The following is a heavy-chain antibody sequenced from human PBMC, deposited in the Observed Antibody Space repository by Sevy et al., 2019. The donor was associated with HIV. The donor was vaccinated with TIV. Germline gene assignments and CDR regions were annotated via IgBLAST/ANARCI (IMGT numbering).Heavy chain of an antibody. Sequence: GGCLRLSCAASGFTFSNAWMSWVRQAPGKGLEWVGRIKSKTDGGTTDYAAPVKGRFTISRDDSKNTLYLQMNSLKTEDTAVYYCTTSTLDSSGWGAFDIWGQGTMVTVSS. J-gene: IGHJ3*02. V-gene: IGHV3-15*01. CDR3: TTSTLDSSGWGAFDI. CDR2: IKSKTDGGTT. D-gene: IGHD6-19*01. CDR1: GFTFSNAW.